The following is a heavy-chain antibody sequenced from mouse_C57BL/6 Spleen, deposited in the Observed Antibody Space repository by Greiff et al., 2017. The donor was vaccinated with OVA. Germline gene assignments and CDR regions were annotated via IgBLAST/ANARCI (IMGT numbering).Heavy chain of an antibody. CDR2: IHPNSGST. Sequence: VQLQQSGPELVKPGASVKLSCKASGYTFTSYWMHWVKQRPGQGLEWIGMIHPNSGSTNYNEKFKSKATLTVDKSSSTAYMQLSSLTSEDSAVYYCARTPYDYDGAWFAYWGQGTLVTVSA. J-gene: IGHJ3*01. CDR1: GYTFTSYW. D-gene: IGHD2-4*01. CDR3: ARTPYDYDGAWFAY. V-gene: IGHV1-64*01.